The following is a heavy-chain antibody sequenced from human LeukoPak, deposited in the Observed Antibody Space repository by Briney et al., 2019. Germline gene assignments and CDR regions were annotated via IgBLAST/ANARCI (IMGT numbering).Heavy chain of an antibody. J-gene: IGHJ2*01. CDR2: ISSSSSYI. CDR1: GFTFSSYS. CDR3: ARGGIAAAVWNWYFDL. D-gene: IGHD6-13*01. V-gene: IGHV3-21*01. Sequence: PGGSLRLSCAASGFTFSSYSMNWVRQAPGKGLEWVSSISSSSSYIYYADSVKGRFTISRDNAKNSLYLQMNSLRAEDTAVYYCARGGIAAAVWNWYFDLWGRGTLVTVSS.